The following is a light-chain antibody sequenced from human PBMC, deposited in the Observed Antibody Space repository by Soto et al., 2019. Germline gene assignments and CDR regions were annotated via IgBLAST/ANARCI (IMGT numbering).Light chain of an antibody. V-gene: IGKV3-20*01. CDR3: QQYESSRT. CDR1: QSVSSRF. J-gene: IGKJ1*01. CDR2: GAS. Sequence: EIVLTQSPGTLSLSPGERATLSCRASQSVSSRFLAWYQQKSGQAPKVLIYGASTRATGIPDRFSGSGSGTDFTLTISRLEPEDFAVYYCQQYESSRTFGQGTKVEMK.